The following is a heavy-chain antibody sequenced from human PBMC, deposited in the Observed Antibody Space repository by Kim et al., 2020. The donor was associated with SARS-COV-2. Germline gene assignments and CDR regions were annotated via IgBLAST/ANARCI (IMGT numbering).Heavy chain of an antibody. Sequence: LKSRVTISVDTSKNQFSLQLSSVTAAATAVFYCARLSSPIIVVPTGWFDYWGQGTLVTVSS. V-gene: IGHV4-39*01. CDR3: ARLSSPIIVVPTGWFDY. J-gene: IGHJ4*02. D-gene: IGHD3-22*01.